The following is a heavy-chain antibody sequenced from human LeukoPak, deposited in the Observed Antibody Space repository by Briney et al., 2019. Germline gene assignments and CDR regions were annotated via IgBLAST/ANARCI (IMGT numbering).Heavy chain of an antibody. J-gene: IGHJ4*02. D-gene: IGHD1-26*01. Sequence: GGSLRLSCEGSGFTFRSHWMSWVRQAPGKGLEWVANIHQYGGEKYYVDSVRGRFSISRDNAKNSLYLQMNSLRAEDTAVYYCARERRYSGSYLDYWGQGTLVTVSS. V-gene: IGHV3-7*01. CDR2: IHQYGGEK. CDR1: GFTFRSHW. CDR3: ARERRYSGSYLDY.